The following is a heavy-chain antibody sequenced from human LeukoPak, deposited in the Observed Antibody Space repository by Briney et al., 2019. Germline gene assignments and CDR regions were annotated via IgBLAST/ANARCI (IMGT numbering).Heavy chain of an antibody. CDR1: GYTFSSYY. D-gene: IGHD2-15*01. V-gene: IGHV1-46*01. CDR2: INPSGGST. J-gene: IGHJ4*02. Sequence: ASVKVSCKTSGYTFSSYYMHWVRQAPGQGLEWMGMINPSGGSTTYAQKFQGRVTMTRDTSTSTVYMELSSLRSEDTAVYYCARGGYCSGGSCYPDFDYWGQGTLVTVSS. CDR3: ARGGYCSGGSCYPDFDY.